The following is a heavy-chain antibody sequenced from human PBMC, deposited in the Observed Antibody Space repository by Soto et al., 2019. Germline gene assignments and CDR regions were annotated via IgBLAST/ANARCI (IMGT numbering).Heavy chain of an antibody. CDR3: ASTLLGYCSGGSCYSDAFDI. CDR2: IYYSGST. Sequence: SETLSLTCTVSGGSISSSSYYWGWIRQPPVKGLEWIGSIYYSGSTYYNPSLKSRVTISVDTSKNQFSLKLSSVTAADTAVYYCASTLLGYCSGGSCYSDAFDIWGQGTMVTVS. V-gene: IGHV4-39*01. J-gene: IGHJ3*02. CDR1: GGSISSSSYY. D-gene: IGHD2-15*01.